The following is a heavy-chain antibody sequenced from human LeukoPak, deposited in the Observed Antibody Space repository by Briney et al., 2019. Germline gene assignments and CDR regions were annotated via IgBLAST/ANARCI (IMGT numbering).Heavy chain of an antibody. V-gene: IGHV5-51*01. D-gene: IGHD6-19*01. CDR3: AIHPFPDRDSSGWFGRY. CDR1: GYRFTSYC. Sequence: GESLQISSKGSGYRFTSYCIGWVRQMPGKGLEWMGIIYPGDSDTRYSPSFQGQVTISADKSISTAYLQWSSLKASDTAMYYCAIHPFPDRDSSGWFGRYWGQGTLVTVSS. CDR2: IYPGDSDT. J-gene: IGHJ4*02.